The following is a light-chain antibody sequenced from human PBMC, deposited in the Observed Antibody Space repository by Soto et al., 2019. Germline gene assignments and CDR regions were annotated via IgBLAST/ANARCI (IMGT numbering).Light chain of an antibody. V-gene: IGLV6-57*02. J-gene: IGLJ3*02. CDR2: EDT. CDR1: GSIASNY. Sequence: NFMLTQPHSVSESPGRTVTISCTGSGSIASNYVQWYQQRPGSAPTTVIYEDTQRPSGVPDRFSGSIDSSSNSASLTISGLRTEDEADYFCHSYDRGSGVFGGGTKLTVL. CDR3: HSYDRGSGV.